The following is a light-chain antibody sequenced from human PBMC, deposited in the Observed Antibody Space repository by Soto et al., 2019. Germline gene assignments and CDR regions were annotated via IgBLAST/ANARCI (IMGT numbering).Light chain of an antibody. V-gene: IGLV2-11*01. CDR2: DVS. CDR3: CSYACSYTV. Sequence: QSVLTQPRSVSGSPGQSVTISCTGTSSDVGGYIYVSWYQQHPGKAPKLMIYDVSKRPSGVPDRFSGSRSGNTASLTISGLQAEDEADYYCCSYACSYTVFGTGTKLTVL. J-gene: IGLJ1*01. CDR1: SSDVGGYIY.